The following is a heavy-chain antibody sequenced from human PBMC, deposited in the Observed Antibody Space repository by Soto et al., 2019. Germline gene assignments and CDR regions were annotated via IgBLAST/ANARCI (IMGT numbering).Heavy chain of an antibody. CDR2: ISWNSGSI. D-gene: IGHD5-18*01. CDR3: AKAVGSYGNFDY. CDR1: GFTFDDYA. V-gene: IGHV3-9*01. J-gene: IGHJ4*02. Sequence: EVQLVESGGGLVQPGRSLRLSCAASGFTFDDYAMHGVRQAPGKGLEWVSRISWNSGSIGYADSVKGRFTISRDNAKNSLHLQMNSLRAEDTALYYCAKAVGSYGNFDYWGQGTLVTVSS.